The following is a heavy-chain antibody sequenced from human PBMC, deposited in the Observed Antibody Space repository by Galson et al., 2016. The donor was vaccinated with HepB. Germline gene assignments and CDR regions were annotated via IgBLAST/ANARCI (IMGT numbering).Heavy chain of an antibody. CDR2: ISYDGSDK. V-gene: IGHV3-30*04. Sequence: GFTFNFYLMSWVRQAPDKGLEWVAIISYDGSDKFYADSVKGRFTISRDNSKNMVYLQMKSLRVEDTAVYYCAREGGSLYYFDYWGQGTLVTVSS. J-gene: IGHJ4*02. CDR1: GFTFNFYL. D-gene: IGHD1-26*01. CDR3: AREGGSLYYFDY.